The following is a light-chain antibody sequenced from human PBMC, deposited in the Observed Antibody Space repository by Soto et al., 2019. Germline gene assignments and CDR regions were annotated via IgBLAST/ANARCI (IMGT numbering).Light chain of an antibody. J-gene: IGKJ1*01. CDR2: TTT. V-gene: IGKV1-39*01. CDR1: QSVRSY. Sequence: DVQMTQYTSSLSASVGDTITITFRASQSVRSYLNWYQQKPGKAPDLLIYTTTSLQSEVPSRFSGGGSETHFTLTITSLQPEDFATYFCQQTYSAPPWTFGPGTMVDIK. CDR3: QQTYSAPPWT.